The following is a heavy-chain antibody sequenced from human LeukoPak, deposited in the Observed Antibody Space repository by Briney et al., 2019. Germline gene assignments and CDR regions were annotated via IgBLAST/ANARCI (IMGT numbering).Heavy chain of an antibody. V-gene: IGHV1-8*03. Sequence: ASVKVSCKASGYTFTSYDINWVRQATGQGLEWMGWMNPNSGNTGYAQKFQGRVTITRNTSISTAYMELSSLRSEDTAVYYCVRWQLVRGRDYWGQGTLVTVSS. J-gene: IGHJ4*02. CDR2: MNPNSGNT. CDR1: GYTFTSYD. D-gene: IGHD6-6*01. CDR3: VRWQLVRGRDY.